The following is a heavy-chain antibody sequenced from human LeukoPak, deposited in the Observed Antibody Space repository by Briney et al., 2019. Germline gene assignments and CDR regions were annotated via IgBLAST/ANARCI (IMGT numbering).Heavy chain of an antibody. CDR2: ISYDGSNK. CDR1: GFTFSSYG. CDR3: AKDRGRDTAMVSYFDY. V-gene: IGHV3-30*18. J-gene: IGHJ4*02. D-gene: IGHD5-18*01. Sequence: PGRSLRLSCAASGFTFSSYGMHWVRQAPGKGLEWVAVISYDGSNKYYADSVKGRFTISRDNSKNTLYLQMNSLRAEDTAVYYCAKDRGRDTAMVSYFDYWGQGTLVTVSS.